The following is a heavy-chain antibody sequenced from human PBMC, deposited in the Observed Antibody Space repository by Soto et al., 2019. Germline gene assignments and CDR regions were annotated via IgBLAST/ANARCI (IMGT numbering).Heavy chain of an antibody. CDR1: GGSINSGDYS. V-gene: IGHV4-31*03. Sequence: PSETLSLTCTVSGGSINSGDYSWSWIRQQPGKGLEWIGYIYHSGGTYYTPSLKGRLNISVDTSKSQFSLKLSSVTAADTAIYYCARAHIVVLPPARAQGFKRQGHLNYYYSMDVWGQGTTVTVSS. CDR2: IYHSGGT. J-gene: IGHJ6*02. D-gene: IGHD2-2*01. CDR3: ARAHIVVLPPARAQGFKRQGHLNYYYSMDV.